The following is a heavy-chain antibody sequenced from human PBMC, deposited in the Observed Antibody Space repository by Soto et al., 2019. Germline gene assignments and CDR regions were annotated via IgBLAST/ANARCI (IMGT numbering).Heavy chain of an antibody. CDR2: VSGSGDNT. D-gene: IGHD3-16*01. CDR1: GFTFNNYA. CDR3: LKGGFAQILDY. Sequence: EVQLLESGGGLVQPGGSLRLSCSASGFTFNNYAMTWVRQAPGKGLEWVSGFSGVSGSGDNTYYADSVKGRFTISRDNAKDMFFLQINSLRAEDTAVYFFLKGGFAQILDYWGQGVLVAFSP. J-gene: IGHJ4*02. V-gene: IGHV3-23*01.